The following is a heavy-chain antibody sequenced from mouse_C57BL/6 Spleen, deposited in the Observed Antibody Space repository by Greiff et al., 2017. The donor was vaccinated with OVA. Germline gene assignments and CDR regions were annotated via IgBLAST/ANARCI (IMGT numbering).Heavy chain of an antibody. Sequence: EVQLQQSGPGLVQPSQSLSLTCSVTGYSITSGYYWNWIRQFPGNKLEWMGYISYDGSNNYNPSLKNRISITRDTSKNQFFLKLNPVTTEDTATYYCARGDSSGYDYYAMDYWGQGTSVTVSS. CDR1: GYSITSGYY. D-gene: IGHD3-2*02. V-gene: IGHV3-6*01. J-gene: IGHJ4*01. CDR2: ISYDGSN. CDR3: ARGDSSGYDYYAMDY.